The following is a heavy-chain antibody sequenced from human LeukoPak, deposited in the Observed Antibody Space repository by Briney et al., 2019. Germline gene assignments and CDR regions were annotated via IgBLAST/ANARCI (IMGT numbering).Heavy chain of an antibody. Sequence: SETLSLTCTVSGGSINTYYWTWIRQPPGKGLEWIGYIYYSGSTNYNPSFKSRVTISVDTSKNQFSLKLSSVTAADTAVYYCARVIVGWFDPWGQGTLVTVSS. D-gene: IGHD3-16*02. CDR2: IYYSGST. CDR3: ARVIVGWFDP. J-gene: IGHJ5*02. V-gene: IGHV4-59*01. CDR1: GGSINTYY.